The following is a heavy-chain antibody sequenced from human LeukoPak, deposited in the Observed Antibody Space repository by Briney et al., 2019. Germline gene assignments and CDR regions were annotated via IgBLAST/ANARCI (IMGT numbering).Heavy chain of an antibody. V-gene: IGHV3-53*05. J-gene: IGHJ3*02. D-gene: IGHD1-20*01. Sequence: GGSLRLSCAASGFTVSSNYMSWVRQAPGKGLEWVSVIYSGGSTYYADSVKGRFTISRDNSKNTLYLQMNSLRAEDTAVYYCAKERAGYNWNDVGAFDIWGQGTMVTVSS. CDR3: AKERAGYNWNDVGAFDI. CDR1: GFTVSSNY. CDR2: IYSGGST.